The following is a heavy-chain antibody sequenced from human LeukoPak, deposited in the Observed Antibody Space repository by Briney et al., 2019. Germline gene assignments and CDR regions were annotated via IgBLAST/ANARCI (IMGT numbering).Heavy chain of an antibody. Sequence: SETLSLTCTVFGGSVSSYYWSWIRQPPGKGLEWIGYIYYRGSTNYNPSLKSRVTISVDTSKNQFSLKLSSVTAADTAVYYCARRVYSSSWYWFDPWGQGTLVTVSS. D-gene: IGHD6-13*01. V-gene: IGHV4-59*02. CDR2: IYYRGST. CDR1: GGSVSSYY. CDR3: ARRVYSSSWYWFDP. J-gene: IGHJ5*02.